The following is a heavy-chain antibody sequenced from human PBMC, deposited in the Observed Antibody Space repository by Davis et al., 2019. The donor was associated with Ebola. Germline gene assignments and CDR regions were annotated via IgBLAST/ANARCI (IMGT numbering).Heavy chain of an antibody. CDR1: GGSISSYY. Sequence: SETLSLTCTVSGGSISSYYWSWIRQPPGKGLEWFGYIYYSGSTYYNPSLKSRVTISVDTSKNQFSLKLSSVTAADTAVYYCARGVVVVVAATLYYYYGMDVWGQGTTVTVSS. D-gene: IGHD2-15*01. CDR2: IYYSGST. CDR3: ARGVVVVVAATLYYYYGMDV. V-gene: IGHV4-59*12. J-gene: IGHJ6*02.